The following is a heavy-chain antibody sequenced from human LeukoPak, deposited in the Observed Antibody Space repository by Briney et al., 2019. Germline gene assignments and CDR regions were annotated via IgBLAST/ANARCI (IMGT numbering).Heavy chain of an antibody. Sequence: GASVRVSCKASGYTFTTYDINWVRQATGQGLEWMGWMNPNSGNTGYAQKFQGRVTMTRNTSIRTAYMELSSLRSEDTAVYYCARGSSEGFGELSSFYYYYMDVWGKGTTVTISS. D-gene: IGHD3-10*01. CDR1: GYTFTTYD. J-gene: IGHJ6*03. CDR2: MNPNSGNT. V-gene: IGHV1-8*01. CDR3: ARGSSEGFGELSSFYYYYMDV.